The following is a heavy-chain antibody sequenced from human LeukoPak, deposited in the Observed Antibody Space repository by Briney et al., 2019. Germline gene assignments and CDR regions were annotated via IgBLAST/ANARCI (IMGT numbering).Heavy chain of an antibody. J-gene: IGHJ4*02. D-gene: IGHD3-10*01. CDR1: GFTFSSYG. Sequence: GGTLRLSCAASGFTFSSYGMSWVRQAPGKGLEWVSAISGSGGSTYYADSVKGRFTISRDNSKNTLYLQMNSLRAEDTAVYYCAKRLRSGYYGSGSYYFDYWGQGTLVTVSS. CDR3: AKRLRSGYYGSGSYYFDY. CDR2: ISGSGGST. V-gene: IGHV3-23*01.